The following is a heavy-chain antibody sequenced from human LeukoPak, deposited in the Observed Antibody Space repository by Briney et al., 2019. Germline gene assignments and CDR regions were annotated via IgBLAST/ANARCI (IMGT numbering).Heavy chain of an antibody. CDR2: ISTSGST. V-gene: IGHV4-4*09. D-gene: IGHD5-18*01. Sequence: SETLSLTCAVSVASISNYYWSWIRQAPGKGLEWIGYISTSGSTNYNPSLKSRVSISLDTSNNRFSLNLNFVTAADTAVYFCASPRTSYRYTFDYWGPGAQVTVSS. J-gene: IGHJ4*02. CDR1: VASISNYY. CDR3: ASPRTSYRYTFDY.